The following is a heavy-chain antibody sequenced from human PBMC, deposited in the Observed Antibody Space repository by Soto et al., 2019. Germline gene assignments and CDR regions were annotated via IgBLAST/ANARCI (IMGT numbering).Heavy chain of an antibody. CDR1: GFTFSSYG. J-gene: IGHJ4*02. CDR3: AKVSAFSSSWYDEYYFDY. Sequence: GGSLRLSCAASGFTFSSYGMHWVCQAPGKGLEWVAVISYDGSNKYYADSVKGRFTISRDNSKNTLYLQMNSLRAEDTAVYYCAKVSAFSSSWYDEYYFDYWGQGTLVTVSS. D-gene: IGHD6-13*01. CDR2: ISYDGSNK. V-gene: IGHV3-30*18.